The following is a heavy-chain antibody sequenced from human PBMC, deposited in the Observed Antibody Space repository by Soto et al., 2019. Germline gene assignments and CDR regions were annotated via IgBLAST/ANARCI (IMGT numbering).Heavy chain of an antibody. CDR3: ARPAGGDYFDY. V-gene: IGHV3-66*04. D-gene: IGHD6-25*01. CDR2: IYSGGST. J-gene: IGHJ4*02. CDR1: GFTVSSNY. Sequence: ESGGGLVQPGGSLRLSCAASGFTVSSNYMSWVRQAPGKGLEWVSVIYSGGSTYYADSVKGRFTISRDHSKNTLFLQMNSLRAEDTAVYYCARPAGGDYFDYWGQGTLVTVSS.